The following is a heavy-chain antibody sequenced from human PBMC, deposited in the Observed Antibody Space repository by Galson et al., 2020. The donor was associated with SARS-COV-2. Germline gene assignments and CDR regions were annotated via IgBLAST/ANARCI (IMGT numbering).Heavy chain of an antibody. CDR2: ISYDGSNK. D-gene: IGHD5-18*01. CDR3: AKDQYSYGSYFDY. Sequence: QLGESLKISCAASGFTFSSYGMHWVRQAPGKGLEWVAVISYDGSNKYYADSVKGRFTISRDNSKNTLYLQMNSLRAEDTAVYYCAKDQYSYGSYFDYWGQGTLVTVSS. V-gene: IGHV3-30*18. CDR1: GFTFSSYG. J-gene: IGHJ4*02.